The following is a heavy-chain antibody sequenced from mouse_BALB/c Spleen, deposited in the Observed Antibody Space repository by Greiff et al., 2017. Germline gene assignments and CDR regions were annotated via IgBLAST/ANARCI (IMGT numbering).Heavy chain of an antibody. Sequence: LQQSGGGLVKPGGSLKLSCAASGFTFSSYTMSWVRQTPEKRLEWVATISSGGSYTYYPDSVKGRFTISRDNAKNTLYLQMSSLKSEDTAMYYCTRDGYDYWGQGTTLTVSS. D-gene: IGHD2-2*01. CDR2: ISSGGSYT. CDR1: GFTFSSYT. CDR3: TRDGYDY. V-gene: IGHV5-6-4*01. J-gene: IGHJ2*01.